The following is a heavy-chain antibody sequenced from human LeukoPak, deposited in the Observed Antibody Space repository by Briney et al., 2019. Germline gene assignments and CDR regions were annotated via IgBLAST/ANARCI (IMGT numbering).Heavy chain of an antibody. D-gene: IGHD1-26*01. Sequence: GGSLRLSCAASGFTFSAYTMRWVRQAPGKGLECVSAIISNGGSTHYADSVKGRFSISRDNSKNTLYLQMGSLRAEDMAVYYCARVKMGATVSDYYYYMDVWGKGTTVTVSS. CDR3: ARVKMGATVSDYYYYMDV. CDR2: IISNGGST. J-gene: IGHJ6*03. V-gene: IGHV3-64*02. CDR1: GFTFSAYT.